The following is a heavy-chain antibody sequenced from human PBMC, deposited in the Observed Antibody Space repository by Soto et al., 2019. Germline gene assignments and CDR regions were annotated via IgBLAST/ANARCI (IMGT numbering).Heavy chain of an antibody. J-gene: IGHJ4*02. CDR3: ARDGVIPAHFDY. V-gene: IGHV3-21*01. Sequence: GGSLRLSCAASGFTFSSYSMNWVRQAPGKGLEWVSSISSSSYIYYADPVKGRFTISRDNAKNSLYLQMNSLRAEDTAVYYCARDGVIPAHFDYWGQGTLVTVSS. CDR1: GFTFSSYS. D-gene: IGHD3-16*02. CDR2: ISSSSYI.